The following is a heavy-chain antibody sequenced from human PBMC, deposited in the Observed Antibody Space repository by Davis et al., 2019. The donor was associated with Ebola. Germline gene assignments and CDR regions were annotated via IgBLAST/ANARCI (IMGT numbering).Heavy chain of an antibody. V-gene: IGHV4-34*01. CDR3: ARDYVY. Sequence: MPSETLSLTCAVYGGSVRGYYWSWIRQPPGKGLEWIGEINHSGSTNYSPSLKSRVTISADTSKNQFSLRLKSVTAADTAMYYCARDYVYWGQGILVTVSS. CDR2: INHSGST. D-gene: IGHD3-16*01. J-gene: IGHJ4*02. CDR1: GGSVRGYY.